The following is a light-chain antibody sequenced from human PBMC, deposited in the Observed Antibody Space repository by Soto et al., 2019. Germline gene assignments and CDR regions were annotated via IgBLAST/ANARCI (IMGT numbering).Light chain of an antibody. CDR2: GAS. V-gene: IGKV3-20*01. J-gene: IGKJ5*01. Sequence: EIGLTQSPGTLSLSPGERATLSCSSSQTFSNSFLSWFQQIPGQAPRLLIYGASMRATGIPDRFSGSGSVTDFTLTISRLAPEDFAVYYCQQCGSSSTFGQGTRLEI. CDR1: QTFSNSF. CDR3: QQCGSSST.